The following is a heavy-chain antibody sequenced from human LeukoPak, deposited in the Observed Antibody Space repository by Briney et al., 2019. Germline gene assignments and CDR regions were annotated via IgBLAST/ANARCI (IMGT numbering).Heavy chain of an antibody. CDR1: GYTFTSYC. J-gene: IGHJ6*02. Sequence: ASVKVSCKASGYTFTSYCMHWVRQAPGQGLEWMGIINPSGGSTSYAQKFQGRVTMTRDTSTSTVYMELSSLRSEDTAVYYCAGHPIAAAGTGYYYYGMDVWGQGTTVTVS. CDR2: INPSGGST. CDR3: AGHPIAAAGTGYYYYGMDV. D-gene: IGHD6-13*01. V-gene: IGHV1-46*01.